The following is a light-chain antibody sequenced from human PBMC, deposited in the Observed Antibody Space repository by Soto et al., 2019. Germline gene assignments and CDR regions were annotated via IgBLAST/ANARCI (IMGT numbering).Light chain of an antibody. CDR1: QSVSSN. CDR2: GAS. V-gene: IGKV3-15*01. J-gene: IGKJ5*01. CDR3: QQYSSSPIT. Sequence: EIVMTQSPATLSVSPGERATLSCRASQSVSSNLAWYQQKPGQAPRLLIYGASTRATGIPARFSGSGSGTDFSLTISRLDPEDFAVYYCQQYSSSPITFGQGTRLEIK.